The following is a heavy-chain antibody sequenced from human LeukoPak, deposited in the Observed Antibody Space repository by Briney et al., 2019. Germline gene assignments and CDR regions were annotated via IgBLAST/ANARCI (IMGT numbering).Heavy chain of an antibody. Sequence: SETLSLTCAVYGGSFSGYYWTWIRQPPGKGLEWIGEINHVGSTKYNPSLKSRVTISVDTSKNQFSLKLSSVTAADTAVYFCARLDYYYYYYMDVWGKGTTVTVSS. CDR3: ARLDYYYYYYMDV. CDR1: GGSFSGYY. J-gene: IGHJ6*03. CDR2: INHVGST. V-gene: IGHV4-34*01. D-gene: IGHD3-9*01.